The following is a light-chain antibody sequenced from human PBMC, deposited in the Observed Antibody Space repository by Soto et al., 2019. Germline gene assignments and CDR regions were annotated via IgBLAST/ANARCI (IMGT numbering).Light chain of an antibody. CDR2: DAS. CDR1: QNIRSR. Sequence: DFQMTQSPSTLSASVGDRVTITCRASQNIRSRLAWFQQKPGKAPKLLIYDASSLESGVPQRFSGSGSETEFTLTISSLQTYDFSTYYCQHCNSYSEAFGQGTKVDIK. CDR3: QHCNSYSEA. J-gene: IGKJ1*01. V-gene: IGKV1-5*01.